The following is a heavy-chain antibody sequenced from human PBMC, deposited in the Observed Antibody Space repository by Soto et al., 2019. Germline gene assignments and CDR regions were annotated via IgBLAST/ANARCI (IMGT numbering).Heavy chain of an antibody. CDR2: ISGDSGST. CDR1: GSSFSSYA. CDR3: AVGDSWFDP. D-gene: IGHD1-26*01. V-gene: IGHV3-23*01. Sequence: GGSLRLSCAGPGSSFSSYAMSWVRQAPGKGLDWVSAISGDSGSTYYSDSVKGRFTISRDNSKNTLYLQMNSLRVEDTAVYYCAVGDSWFDPWGQGTLVTVSS. J-gene: IGHJ5*02.